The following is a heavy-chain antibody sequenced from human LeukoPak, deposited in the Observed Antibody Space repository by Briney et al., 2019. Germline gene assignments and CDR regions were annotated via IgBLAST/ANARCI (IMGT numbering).Heavy chain of an antibody. V-gene: IGHV4-34*01. CDR1: VRSFCGYY. CDR3: ARHSPLNYGMDV. D-gene: IGHD2-21*01. J-gene: IGHJ6*02. Sequence: MPTETLSLTFAVYVRSFCGYYWSWIRQPPGKGLEWIGEINHSGSTNYNPSLKSRVTRSVATSKNQFSLKLSSVTAADTAVYYCARHSPLNYGMDVWGQGTTVTVSS. CDR2: INHSGST.